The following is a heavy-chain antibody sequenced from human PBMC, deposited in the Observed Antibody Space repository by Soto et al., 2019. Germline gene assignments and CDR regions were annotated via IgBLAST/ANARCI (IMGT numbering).Heavy chain of an antibody. CDR2: INPNSGGT. V-gene: IGHV1-2*02. D-gene: IGHD3-9*01. Sequence: ASVKVSCKASGYTFTSYYLHWVRQAPGQGLDWMGWINPNSGGTIYAQRFQGRVTMTRDTSISTAYMVLTSLRSDDTAVYYCARDSHYDILTGYSRNAFDMWGRGTVVTVSS. CDR1: GYTFTSYY. CDR3: ARDSHYDILTGYSRNAFDM. J-gene: IGHJ3*02.